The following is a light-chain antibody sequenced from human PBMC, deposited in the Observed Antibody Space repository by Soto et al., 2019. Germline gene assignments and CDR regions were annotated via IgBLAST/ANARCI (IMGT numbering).Light chain of an antibody. CDR2: DNS. V-gene: IGLV2-14*03. J-gene: IGLJ3*02. Sequence: QSALTQPASVSGSPGQSITISCTGTSSDIGDYDYVSWYQQHPGKAPKLLISDNSQRPSGVPDRFSGSRSGTSASLAISGLRSEDEADYYCTAWDDRLRGWMFGGGTKLTVL. CDR3: TAWDDRLRGWM. CDR1: SSDIGDYDY.